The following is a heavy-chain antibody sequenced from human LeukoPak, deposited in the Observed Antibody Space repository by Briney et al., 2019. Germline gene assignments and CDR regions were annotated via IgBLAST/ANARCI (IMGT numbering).Heavy chain of an antibody. CDR2: INPSGGST. Sequence: GASVKVSCTASGYTFTGYYMHWVRQAPGQGLEWMGIINPSGGSTTYAQKFQGRMTMATDTSTSTANMELRSLRSDDTAVYYCARDHSSSCQLLDYWGQGTLVTVSS. D-gene: IGHD6-13*01. V-gene: IGHV1-46*01. CDR3: ARDHSSSCQLLDY. CDR1: GYTFTGYY. J-gene: IGHJ4*02.